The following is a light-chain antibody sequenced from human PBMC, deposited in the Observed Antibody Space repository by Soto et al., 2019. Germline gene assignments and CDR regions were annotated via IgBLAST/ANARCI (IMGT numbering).Light chain of an antibody. CDR2: WAS. CDR3: QQYYTTPFT. CDR1: QCLVYSSNNKNY. J-gene: IGKJ3*01. V-gene: IGKV4-1*01. Sequence: DIVMTHSPDGLCVCLFGRVTITCKSSQCLVYSSNNKNYLAWYQQKPGQPPRLLVHWASTRQSGVPDRFSGSGSGTDFTLTISSLQAEDVALYYCQQYYTTPFTFGPGTKVD.